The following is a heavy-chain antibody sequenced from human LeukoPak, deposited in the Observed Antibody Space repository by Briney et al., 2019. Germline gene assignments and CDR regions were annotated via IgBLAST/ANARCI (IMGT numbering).Heavy chain of an antibody. CDR2: ISGSGGST. J-gene: IGHJ4*02. CDR1: GFTFNSYA. Sequence: PGGSLRLSCAASGFTFNSYAMSWLRQAPGKGLEWVSAISGSGGSTYYADSVKGRFTISRDNSKNTLYLQMNSLRAEDTAVYYCASLVVVTASFDYWGQGTLVPVSS. CDR3: ASLVVVTASFDY. D-gene: IGHD2-21*02. V-gene: IGHV3-23*01.